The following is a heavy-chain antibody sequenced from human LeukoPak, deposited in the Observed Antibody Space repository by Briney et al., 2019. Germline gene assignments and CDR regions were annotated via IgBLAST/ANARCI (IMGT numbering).Heavy chain of an antibody. CDR1: GGSISSGGYY. V-gene: IGHV4-30-2*03. CDR3: ARHGAIAAPY. J-gene: IGHJ4*02. D-gene: IGHD6-6*01. CDR2: IYYSGNT. Sequence: SQTLSLTCTVSGGSISSGGYYWSWIRQPPGKGLEWIGSIYYSGNTYYNPSLKSRVTISVDTSKNQFSLKLSSVTAADTAVYYCARHGAIAAPYWGQGTLVTVSS.